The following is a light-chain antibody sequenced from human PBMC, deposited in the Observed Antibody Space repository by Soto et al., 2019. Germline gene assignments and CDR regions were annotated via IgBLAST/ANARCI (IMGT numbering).Light chain of an antibody. Sequence: QSALTQPASVSGSPGQSITISCSGTRSDIGSYNYVAWYQQFPGKTPKILIYGVSNRPSGVSSRFSGSKSGNTASLTISGLQAEDEADYYCTSYTGSSTSYVFGNGTKVTVL. CDR3: TSYTGSSTSYV. J-gene: IGLJ1*01. CDR2: GVS. CDR1: RSDIGSYNY. V-gene: IGLV2-14*01.